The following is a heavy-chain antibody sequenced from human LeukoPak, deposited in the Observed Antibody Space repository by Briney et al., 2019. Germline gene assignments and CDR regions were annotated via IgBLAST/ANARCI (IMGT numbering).Heavy chain of an antibody. CDR3: ARSPRGRVVPAAIRGWFDP. CDR1: GYTFTGYY. Sequence: ASVKVSCKASGYTFTGYYMHWVRQAPGQGLEWMGWISAYNGNTNYAQKLQGRVTMTTDTSTSTAHMELRSLRSDDTAVYYCARSPRGRVVPAAIRGWFDPWGQGTLVTVSS. D-gene: IGHD2-2*01. CDR2: ISAYNGNT. J-gene: IGHJ5*02. V-gene: IGHV1-18*04.